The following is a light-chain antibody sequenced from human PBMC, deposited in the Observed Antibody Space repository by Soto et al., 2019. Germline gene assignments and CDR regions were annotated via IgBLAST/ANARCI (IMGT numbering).Light chain of an antibody. CDR2: GAS. V-gene: IGKV3-15*01. J-gene: IGKJ1*01. CDR1: QSVSSN. CDR3: QQYNNWPPTWT. Sequence: EIVLTQSPATLSVSPGERAALSCRASQSVSSNLAWNQQRPGQAPRLLIYGASTRATGIPARFSGSGSGTEFTLTISRLQSEDFAVYYCQQYNNWPPTWTFGQGTKVDIK.